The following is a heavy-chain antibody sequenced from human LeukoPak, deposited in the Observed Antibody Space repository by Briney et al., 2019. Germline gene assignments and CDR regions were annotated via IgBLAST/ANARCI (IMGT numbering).Heavy chain of an antibody. CDR1: GLTFDDYA. CDR2: ISWNSGSI. D-gene: IGHD3-22*01. CDR3: ARDSSGYYSGGNDY. V-gene: IGHV3-9*01. J-gene: IGHJ4*02. Sequence: GRSLRLSCAASGLTFDDYAMHWVRQAPGKGLEWVSGISWNSGSIGYADSVKGRFTISRDNAKNSLYLQMNSLRAEDTALYYCARDSSGYYSGGNDYWGQGTLVTVSS.